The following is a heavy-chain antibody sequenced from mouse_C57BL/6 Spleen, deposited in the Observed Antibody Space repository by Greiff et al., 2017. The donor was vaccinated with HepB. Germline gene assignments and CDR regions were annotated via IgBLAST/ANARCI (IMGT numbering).Heavy chain of an antibody. Sequence: QVQLQQSDAELVKPGASVKISCKVSGYTFTDHTIHWMKQRPEQGLEWIGYIYPRDGSTKYNEKFKGKATLTADKSSSTAYMQLNSLTSEDSAVYFCAREERDYYGSSYYFDYWGQGTTLTVSS. J-gene: IGHJ2*01. CDR3: AREERDYYGSSYYFDY. CDR1: GYTFTDHT. CDR2: IYPRDGST. D-gene: IGHD1-1*01. V-gene: IGHV1-78*01.